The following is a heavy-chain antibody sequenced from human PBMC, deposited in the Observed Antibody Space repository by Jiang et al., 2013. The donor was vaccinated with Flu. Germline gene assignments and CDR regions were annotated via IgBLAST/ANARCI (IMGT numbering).Heavy chain of an antibody. D-gene: IGHD3-9*01. CDR1: GDSVSSNSAA. CDR3: ARGAHILTGYYNYWYFDL. V-gene: IGHV6-1*01. CDR2: TYYRSKWFN. Sequence: QTLSLTCAISGDSVSSNSAAWNWIRQSPSRGLEWLGRTYYRSKWFNDYAVSVKSRITINPDISKNQFSLQLNSVTPEDTAVYYCARGAHILTGYYNYWYFDLWGRGTLVTVSS. J-gene: IGHJ2*01.